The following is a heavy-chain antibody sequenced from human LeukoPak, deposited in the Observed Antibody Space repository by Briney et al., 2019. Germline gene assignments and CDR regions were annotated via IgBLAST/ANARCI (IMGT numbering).Heavy chain of an antibody. CDR1: GGSISSGSYY. J-gene: IGHJ6*03. V-gene: IGHV4-39*07. CDR3: ARRESYYDFWSGVEKPYYYMDV. CDR2: INHSGST. D-gene: IGHD3-3*01. Sequence: SETLSLTCTVSGGSISSGSYYWSWIRQPPGKGLEWIGEINHSGSTNYNPSLKSRVTISVDTSKNQFSLKLSSVTAADTAVYYCARRESYYDFWSGVEKPYYYMDVWGKGTTVTVSS.